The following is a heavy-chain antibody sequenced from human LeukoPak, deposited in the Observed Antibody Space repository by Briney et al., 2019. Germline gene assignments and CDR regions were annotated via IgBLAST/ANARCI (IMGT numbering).Heavy chain of an antibody. CDR1: GYTFTSYD. CDR3: ARRDRWLQDY. CDR2: MNPNSGNT. Sequence: ASVKVSCKASGYTFTSYDINWVRQATGQGLEWMGWMNPNSGNTGYAQEFQGRVTMTRNTSISTAYMELSSLRSEDTAVYYCARRDRWLQDYWGQGTLVTVSS. V-gene: IGHV1-8*01. J-gene: IGHJ4*02. D-gene: IGHD5-24*01.